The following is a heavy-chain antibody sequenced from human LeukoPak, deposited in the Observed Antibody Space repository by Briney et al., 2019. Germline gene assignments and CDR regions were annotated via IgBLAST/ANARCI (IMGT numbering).Heavy chain of an antibody. CDR2: INPNSGGT. CDR1: GYTFTGYY. V-gene: IGHV1-2*02. J-gene: IGHJ3*02. Sequence: ASVKVSCKASGYTFTGYYMHWVRQAPGQGLEWMGWINPNSGGTNYAQKFQGRVTMTRDTSISTAYMELSRLRSDDTAVYYCARPSELRYFDWLSGFGGGSDAFDIWGQGTMVTVSS. D-gene: IGHD3-9*01. CDR3: ARPSELRYFDWLSGFGGGSDAFDI.